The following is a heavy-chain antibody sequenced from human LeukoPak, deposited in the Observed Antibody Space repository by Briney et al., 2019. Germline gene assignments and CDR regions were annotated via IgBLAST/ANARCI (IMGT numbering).Heavy chain of an antibody. CDR3: ARNAVRGVIIVPPPY. CDR2: INAGNGNT. D-gene: IGHD3-10*01. Sequence: GASVKVSCKASGYTFTSYAMHWVRQAPGQRLEWMGWINAGNGNTKYSQKFQGRVTITRDTSASTAYMELSSLRSEDTAVYYCARNAVRGVIIVPPPYWGQGTLVTVSS. V-gene: IGHV1-3*01. CDR1: GYTFTSYA. J-gene: IGHJ4*02.